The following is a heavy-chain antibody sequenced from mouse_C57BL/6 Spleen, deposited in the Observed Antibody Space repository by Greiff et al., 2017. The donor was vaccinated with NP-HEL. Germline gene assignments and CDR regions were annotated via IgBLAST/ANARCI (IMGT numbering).Heavy chain of an antibody. CDR3: ARTAWYFDV. V-gene: IGHV1-64*01. CDR2: IHPNSGST. Sequence: QVQLQQPGAELVKPGASVKLSCKASGYTFTSSWLHWVKQRPGQGLEWIGMIHPNSGSTKYNEKFKSKATLTVDKSSSTAYMQLSSLTSEDSAVYYCARTAWYFDVWGTGTTVTVSS. J-gene: IGHJ1*03. CDR1: GYTFTSSW.